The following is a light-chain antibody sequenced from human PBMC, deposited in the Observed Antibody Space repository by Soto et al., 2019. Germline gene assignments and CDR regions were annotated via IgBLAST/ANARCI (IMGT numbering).Light chain of an antibody. CDR2: WAS. V-gene: IGKV4-1*01. CDR3: QQYYTTPFT. J-gene: IGKJ3*01. Sequence: DIVMTQSPDSLAVSLGERATINCTSSQSVLYSSKNKTYLAWYQQKPGQVPKLLSYWASTRESGVPDRFSGSGSGTDFTPTISSLQAEDVAVYYCQQYYTTPFTFGPGTKVDIK. CDR1: QSVLYSSKNKTY.